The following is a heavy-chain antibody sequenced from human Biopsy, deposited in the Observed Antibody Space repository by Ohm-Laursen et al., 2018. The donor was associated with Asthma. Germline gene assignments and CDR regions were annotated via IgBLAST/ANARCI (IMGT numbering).Heavy chain of an antibody. CDR2: LSYDGSNK. Sequence: SLRLSCAAPGFTFSSYWMSWVRQAPGKGLEWVAFLSYDGSNKYYGDSVKGRFTISRDNSKNTLYLQMDSLRAEDTAVYYCASYEVVTAILPMDVWGQGTTVTVSS. V-gene: IGHV3-30*03. D-gene: IGHD2-21*02. J-gene: IGHJ6*02. CDR3: ASYEVVTAILPMDV. CDR1: GFTFSSYW.